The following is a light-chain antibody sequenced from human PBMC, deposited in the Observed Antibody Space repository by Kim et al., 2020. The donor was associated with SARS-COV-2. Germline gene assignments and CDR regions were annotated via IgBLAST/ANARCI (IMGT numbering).Light chain of an antibody. J-gene: IGLJ2*01. V-gene: IGLV1-40*01. CDR2: GNS. Sequence: TTSCTGSRSNIGEVYNVNDVNWYQQLPGTAPKLLIYGNSNRPSGVPDRFSGSKSGTSASLAITGLQAEDEADYYYQSYDSSLSGSVFGGGTQLTVL. CDR1: RSNIGEVYNVND. CDR3: QSYDSSLSGSV.